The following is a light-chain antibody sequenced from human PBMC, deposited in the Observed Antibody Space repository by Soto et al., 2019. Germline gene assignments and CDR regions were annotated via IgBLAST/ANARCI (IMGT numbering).Light chain of an antibody. V-gene: IGLV2-14*01. CDR3: ISKSISGTRV. CDR2: EVS. CDR1: SSDVGGYRH. J-gene: IGLJ1*01. Sequence: QSALTQPASVSGSPGQSITISCTGTSSDVGGYRHVSWYQHHPGKAPKLIIYEVSNRPSGVSNRFSGSKSDYAASLTISGLHTEDEADYYCISKSISGTRVFGTGTKLTVL.